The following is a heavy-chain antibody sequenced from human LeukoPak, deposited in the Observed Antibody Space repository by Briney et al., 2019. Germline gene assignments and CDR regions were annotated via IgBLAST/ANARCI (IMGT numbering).Heavy chain of an antibody. J-gene: IGHJ4*02. CDR1: GYTFTSYG. V-gene: IGHV1-18*01. D-gene: IGHD2-2*01. Sequence: GASVKVSCKASGYTFTSYGISWVRQAPGQGLEWMGWISAYNGNTNYAQKLQGRVTMTTDTSTSTAYMELRSLRSDDTAVYYCARDWCSSTSCYPRDYWGQGTLVTVSS. CDR3: ARDWCSSTSCYPRDY. CDR2: ISAYNGNT.